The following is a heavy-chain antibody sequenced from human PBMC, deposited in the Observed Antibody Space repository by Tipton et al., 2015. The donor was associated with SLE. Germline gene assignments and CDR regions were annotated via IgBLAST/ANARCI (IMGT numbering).Heavy chain of an antibody. CDR2: IYYSGST. Sequence: TLSLTCTVSGGSISRYYWSWIRQPPGKGLEWIGYIYYSGSTNYNPSLKSRVTISLDTSKNQFSLRLNSVTAADTSGQWRRGGYTRRYCNLCIPGGQGPLLAV. J-gene: IGHJ5*02. D-gene: IGHD5-12*01. CDR3: RGGYTRRYCNLCIP. V-gene: IGHV4-59*12. CDR1: GGSISRYY.